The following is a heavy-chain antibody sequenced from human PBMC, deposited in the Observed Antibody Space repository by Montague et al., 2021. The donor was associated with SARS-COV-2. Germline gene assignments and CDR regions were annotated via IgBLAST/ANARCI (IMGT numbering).Heavy chain of an antibody. D-gene: IGHD3-22*01. CDR1: GGSISSSYW. CDR3: ARRVSWVTMIVVVAYFDY. Sequence: SETLSLTCAVSGGSISSSYWWSWVRQPPGKGLEWIGEIYHSGSTNYNPSLKSRVTIPVDKSKNQFSLKLSSVTAADTAVYYCARRVSWVTMIVVVAYFDYWGQGTLVTVSS. J-gene: IGHJ4*02. V-gene: IGHV4-4*02. CDR2: IYHSGST.